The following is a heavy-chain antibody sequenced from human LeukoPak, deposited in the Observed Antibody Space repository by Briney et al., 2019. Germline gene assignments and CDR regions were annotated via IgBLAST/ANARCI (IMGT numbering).Heavy chain of an antibody. Sequence: PGGSLRLSCAASGFTFSSHWMSWVRQAPGKGLEWVANIKEDGSEQHYVETVKGRFTISRDNVKNSLYLQMNSLRAEDTAVYYCAREIVGTHKSRFDPWGQGTLVTVSS. V-gene: IGHV3-7*03. CDR1: GFTFSSHW. D-gene: IGHD1-26*01. J-gene: IGHJ5*02. CDR3: AREIVGTHKSRFDP. CDR2: IKEDGSEQ.